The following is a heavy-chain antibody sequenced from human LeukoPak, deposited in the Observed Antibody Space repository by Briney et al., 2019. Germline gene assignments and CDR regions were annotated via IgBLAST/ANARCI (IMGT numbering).Heavy chain of an antibody. CDR1: GFTFSSYW. Sequence: PGGSLRLSCAASGFTFSSYWMSWVRQAPGKGLEWIGSLYHSGNTYYNPSLKSRVTISVHTSKNQFSLKLSSVTAADTAVYYCARGKSRGSHIDYWGQGTLVTVSS. V-gene: IGHV4-38-2*01. CDR3: ARGKSRGSHIDY. CDR2: LYHSGNT. D-gene: IGHD1-26*01. J-gene: IGHJ4*02.